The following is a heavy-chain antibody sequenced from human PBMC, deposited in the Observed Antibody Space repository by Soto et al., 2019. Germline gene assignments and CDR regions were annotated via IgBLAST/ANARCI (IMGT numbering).Heavy chain of an antibody. V-gene: IGHV1-69*01. D-gene: IGHD2-15*01. CDR2: IIPIFGTA. Sequence: QVQLVQSGAEVKQPGSSVKVSCKASGGTFSSYAISWVRQAPGQGLEWMGGIIPIFGTANYAQKFQGRVTITADESTCTAYMELSSLRSEDTAVYYCARVLYRRAAGVYYYYGMDVWGQGTTVTVSS. CDR1: GGTFSSYA. J-gene: IGHJ6*02. CDR3: ARVLYRRAAGVYYYYGMDV.